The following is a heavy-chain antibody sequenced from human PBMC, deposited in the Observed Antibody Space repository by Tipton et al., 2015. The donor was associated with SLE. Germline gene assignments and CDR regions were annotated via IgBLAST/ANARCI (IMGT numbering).Heavy chain of an antibody. CDR1: GFTFSSYS. CDR2: ISSSSSYI. Sequence: SLRLSCAASGFTFSSYSMNWVRQAPGKGLEWVSAISSSSSYIYYADSVKGRFAISRDNAKNSLYLQMNSLRPEDTAVYYCARDASYLRFDYWGQGTLVTVSS. D-gene: IGHD3-3*01. CDR3: ARDASYLRFDY. V-gene: IGHV3-21*01. J-gene: IGHJ4*02.